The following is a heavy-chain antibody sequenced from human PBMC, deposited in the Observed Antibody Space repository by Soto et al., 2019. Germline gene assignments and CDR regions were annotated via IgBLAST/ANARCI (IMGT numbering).Heavy chain of an antibody. CDR2: IIPIFGTA. CDR3: ARGRIVYCGGDCSTNDAFDI. D-gene: IGHD2-21*02. CDR1: GGTFSSYA. V-gene: IGHV1-69*12. J-gene: IGHJ3*02. Sequence: QVQLVQSGAEVKKPGSSVKVSCKASGGTFSSYAISWVLQAPGQGLEWMGGIIPIFGTANYAQKFQGRVTITADESTSTAYMELSSQRSEDTAVYYCARGRIVYCGGDCSTNDAFDIWGQGTMVTVSS.